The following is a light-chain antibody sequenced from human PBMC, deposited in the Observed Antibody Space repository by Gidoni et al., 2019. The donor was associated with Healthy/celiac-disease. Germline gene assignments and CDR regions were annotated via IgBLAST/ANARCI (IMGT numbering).Light chain of an antibody. CDR1: SSDVGGYNY. CDR3: SSYTSSSWV. V-gene: IGLV2-14*03. CDR2: DVS. J-gene: IGLJ1*01. Sequence: QSPLTQPASVSGSPGQSITISCTGTSSDVGGYNYVSWYQQHPGKAPKLMIYDVSNRPSGVSNRFSGSKSGNTASLTISGLQAEDEADYYCSSYTSSSWVFGTGTKVTVL.